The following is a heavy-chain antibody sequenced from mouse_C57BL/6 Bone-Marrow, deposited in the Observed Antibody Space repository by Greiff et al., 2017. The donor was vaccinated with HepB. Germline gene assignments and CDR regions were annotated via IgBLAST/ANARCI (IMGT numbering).Heavy chain of an antibody. D-gene: IGHD2-4*01. J-gene: IGHJ2*01. CDR3: ARRGSYYDYVYFDY. V-gene: IGHV1-61*01. Sequence: QVQLQQPGAELVRPGSSVKLSCKASGYTFTSYWMDWVKQRPGQGLEWIGNIYPSDSETHYNQKFKDKATLTVDKSSSTAYMQLSSLTSEDSAVYYCARRGSYYDYVYFDYWGQGTTLTVSS. CDR2: IYPSDSET. CDR1: GYTFTSYW.